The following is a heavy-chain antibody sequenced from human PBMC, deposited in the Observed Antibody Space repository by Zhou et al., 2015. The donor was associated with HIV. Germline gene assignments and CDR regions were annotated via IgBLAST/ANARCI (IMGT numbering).Heavy chain of an antibody. D-gene: IGHD6-6*01. Sequence: QAQLVQSEAEVKKSGASVKVSCQASGYSFIGYYLHWVRQAPGRGLEWMGGIIPFSGTAKNAQKFQGRVTITADRSTSTAYMELRSLRSEDTAVYYCARDRGGARPAWRYFDLWGRGTLVTVSS. V-gene: IGHV1-69*06. CDR1: GYSFIGYY. CDR3: ARDRGGARPAWRYFDL. J-gene: IGHJ2*01. CDR2: IIPFSGTA.